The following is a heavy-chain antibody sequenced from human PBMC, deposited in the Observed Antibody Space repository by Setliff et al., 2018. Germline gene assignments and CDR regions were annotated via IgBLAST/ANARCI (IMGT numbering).Heavy chain of an antibody. CDR2: IIPMFDTG. J-gene: IGHJ3*01. CDR1: GGTFGSSA. CDR3: ARGKADYYDRSGYSGASDV. D-gene: IGHD3-22*01. V-gene: IGHV1-69*13. Sequence: SVKVSCKASGGTFGSSALSWVRQAPGQGLEWMGGIIPMFDTGIYAEKFQGRVTLSADESTSTVYMELTRLRPEDTAIYYCARGKADYYDRSGYSGASDVWGQGTMVTVSS.